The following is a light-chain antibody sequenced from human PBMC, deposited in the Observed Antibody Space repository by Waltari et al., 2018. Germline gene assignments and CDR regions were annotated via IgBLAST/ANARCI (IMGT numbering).Light chain of an antibody. V-gene: IGLV2-23*02. CDR1: SSNVGTYNL. Sequence: QSALTQPASVSGSPGQSITVSCNGRSSNVGTYNLVSWYQQHPGKAPKLLIYEVTLRPSGVSNRFSGSKSGNTASLTVSGLQAEDEAEYSCCSYAGNHSVVFGGGTKLTVL. CDR3: CSYAGNHSVV. CDR2: EVT. J-gene: IGLJ2*01.